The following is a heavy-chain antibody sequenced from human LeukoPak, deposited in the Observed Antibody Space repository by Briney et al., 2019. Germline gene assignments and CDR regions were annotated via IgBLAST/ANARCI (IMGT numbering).Heavy chain of an antibody. Sequence: GGSLRLSCAASGFTFSNFEMNWVRQIPGKGLEWLSFITRSSRIIYYADSVKGRFTISRDNAKNSLYLQMNSLRAEDTAVYYCARDREHRDYFDYWGQGTLVTVSS. J-gene: IGHJ4*02. CDR1: GFTFSNFE. CDR3: ARDREHRDYFDY. V-gene: IGHV3-48*03. CDR2: ITRSSRII.